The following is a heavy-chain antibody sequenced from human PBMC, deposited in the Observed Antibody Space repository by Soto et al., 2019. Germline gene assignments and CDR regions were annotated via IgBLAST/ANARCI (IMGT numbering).Heavy chain of an antibody. CDR2: INAGNGNT. CDR3: ARAVAVPADFDY. Sequence: QVQLVQSGAEEKKPGASVKVSCKASGYTFTAYAMHWVRQAPGQRLEWMGWINAGNGNTTYSQKFQGRVTITRDTSASTAYRELRSLRSEDTAVYYCARAVAVPADFDYWGQGTLVTVSS. J-gene: IGHJ4*02. D-gene: IGHD6-19*01. V-gene: IGHV1-3*05. CDR1: GYTFTAYA.